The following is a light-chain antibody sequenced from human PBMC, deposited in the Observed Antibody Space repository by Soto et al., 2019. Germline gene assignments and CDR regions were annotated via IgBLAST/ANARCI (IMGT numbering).Light chain of an antibody. V-gene: IGKV3-20*01. Sequence: EIVLTQSPGTLSLSPGERATLSCRASQSVSSSYLAWYQQKPGQAPRLLIYGASSRATGIPDRFSGSGSGTDFTLTISRLEPEDLAVYYCQQYGSSPWTFGQGTKVEI. CDR3: QQYGSSPWT. CDR1: QSVSSSY. J-gene: IGKJ1*01. CDR2: GAS.